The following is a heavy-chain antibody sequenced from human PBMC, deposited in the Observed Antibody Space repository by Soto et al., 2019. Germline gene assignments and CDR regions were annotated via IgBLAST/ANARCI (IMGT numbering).Heavy chain of an antibody. D-gene: IGHD3-22*01. CDR3: AKLTYPSDSTGYYYERVSGWIDS. CDR1: GLMFSSYA. Sequence: GGSLRLSCAASGLMFSSYAMSWVRQAPGKGLEWVSSISASGGTANLADSVEGRCTISRDNSKSTLYLQMNSLRAEDTAVYYCAKLTYPSDSTGYYYERVSGWIDSWGQGTLVTVSS. J-gene: IGHJ5*01. CDR2: ISASGGTA. V-gene: IGHV3-23*01.